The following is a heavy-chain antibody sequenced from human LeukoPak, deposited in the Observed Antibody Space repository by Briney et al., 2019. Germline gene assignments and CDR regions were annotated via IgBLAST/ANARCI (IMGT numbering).Heavy chain of an antibody. J-gene: IGHJ4*02. D-gene: IGHD3-3*01. V-gene: IGHV1-18*01. Sequence: ASVKVSCKASGYTFTTYGISWVRQAPGHGLEWMGWVSTFNGHTNYAQSRQDRVTMTTDTSTSTVYMELSSLISDDTAVYYCARGPLRFLEWWEPDYWGQGTLVTVSS. CDR3: ARGPLRFLEWWEPDY. CDR2: VSTFNGHT. CDR1: GYTFTTYG.